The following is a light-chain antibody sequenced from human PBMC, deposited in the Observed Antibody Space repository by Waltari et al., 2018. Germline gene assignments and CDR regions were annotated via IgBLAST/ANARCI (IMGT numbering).Light chain of an antibody. CDR1: GSNIGSNY. CDR2: RDK. CDR3: AAWDDTLSDPWV. Sequence: QSVLTQPPSASGTPGQRVTISCSGSGSNIGSNYVFWSQHLPGPAPKPLIYRDKQRPSGVPDRFSGSKTGTSASLAISGLRSEDEADYYCAAWDDTLSDPWVFGGGTKLTVL. J-gene: IGLJ3*02. V-gene: IGLV1-47*01.